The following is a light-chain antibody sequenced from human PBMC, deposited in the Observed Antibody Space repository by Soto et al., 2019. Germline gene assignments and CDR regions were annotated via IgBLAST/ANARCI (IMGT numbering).Light chain of an antibody. CDR1: SSNIGGNS. CDR2: GNS. CDR3: AAWDDSLSGVV. J-gene: IGLJ3*02. V-gene: IGLV1-47*02. Sequence: QSVMTQPPSVSAAPGQRVTISCSGSSSNIGGNSVSWYQQLPGTAPKLVMHGNSQRPSGVPDRFSGSKSGTSASLAISGLRTEDEAQYYCAAWDDSLSGVVFGGGTKVTVL.